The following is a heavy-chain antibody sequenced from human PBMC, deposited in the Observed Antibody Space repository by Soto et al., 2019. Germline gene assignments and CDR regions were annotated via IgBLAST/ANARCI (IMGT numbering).Heavy chain of an antibody. CDR2: IYPGDSDT. Sequence: PGESLKISCKGSGYSSTSYWIGWVRQMPGKGLEWMGIIYPGDSDTRYSPSFQGQVTISADKSISTAYLQWSSLKASDTAMYYCARLGSSPYYYYGMDVWGQGTTVTVSS. V-gene: IGHV5-51*01. D-gene: IGHD6-13*01. CDR1: GYSSTSYW. J-gene: IGHJ6*02. CDR3: ARLGSSPYYYYGMDV.